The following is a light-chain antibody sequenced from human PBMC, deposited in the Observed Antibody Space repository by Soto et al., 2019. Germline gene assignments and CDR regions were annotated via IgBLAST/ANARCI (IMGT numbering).Light chain of an antibody. CDR3: QQYNNWLT. J-gene: IGKJ4*01. Sequence: EIVMTQSPATLSVSPGERATLSCRASQSVSSNLAWYQQKPGQAPRLLISGASTRATGVPARFSGSRSGTEFTLTISSLQSEDFAVYYCQQYNNWLTFGGGTKVEIK. CDR2: GAS. CDR1: QSVSSN. V-gene: IGKV3-15*01.